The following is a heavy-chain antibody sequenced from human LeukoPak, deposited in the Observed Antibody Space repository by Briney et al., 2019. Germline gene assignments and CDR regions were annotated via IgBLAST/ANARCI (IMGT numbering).Heavy chain of an antibody. D-gene: IGHD2-8*01. V-gene: IGHV3-72*01. Sequence: GGSLRLSCATSGFTFNDHYLGWVRQAPGKGLEWVGRTKNRANSYTTEYAASVNGRFTISRDDSENSLRLQMNSLKTGGPAIYFCVASNFSPSNYWGQGTLVTVSS. CDR2: TKNRANSYTT. J-gene: IGHJ4*02. CDR1: GFTFNDHY. CDR3: VASNFSPSNY.